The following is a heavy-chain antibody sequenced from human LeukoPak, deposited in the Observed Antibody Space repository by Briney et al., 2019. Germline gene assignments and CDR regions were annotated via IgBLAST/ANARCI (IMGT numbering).Heavy chain of an antibody. CDR2: INHGGDS. J-gene: IGHJ6*03. CDR3: ARSHCGGDCYSSRWQVLYGYYYYYMDV. V-gene: IGHV4-34*01. D-gene: IGHD2-21*02. CDR1: GGSFRGFY. Sequence: PSETLSLTCAVYGGSFRGFYWSWIRQSPGKGLEWLGEINHGGDSSYNPSLKRRLTFSVDMSKKQFSLKLRSLTAADTAVYYCARSHCGGDCYSSRWQVLYGYYYYYMDVWGKGTTVTVSS.